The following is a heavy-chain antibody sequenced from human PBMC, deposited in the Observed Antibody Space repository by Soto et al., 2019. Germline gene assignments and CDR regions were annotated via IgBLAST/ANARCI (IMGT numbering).Heavy chain of an antibody. D-gene: IGHD6-19*01. CDR3: ARGRGRYSSGWSWFDP. Sequence: SETLSLTCGVSGGTIRSPDWWTWVRQPPGKGLEWVGEIFQSGSTNYTPSLESRVTISVDKSKNQFSLTLTSVTAADTAVYFCARGRGRYSSGWSWFDPWGQGILVTVSS. V-gene: IGHV4-4*02. J-gene: IGHJ5*02. CDR2: IFQSGST. CDR1: GGTIRSPDW.